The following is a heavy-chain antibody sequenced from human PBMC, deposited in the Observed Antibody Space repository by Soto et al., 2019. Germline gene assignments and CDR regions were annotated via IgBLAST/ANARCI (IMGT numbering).Heavy chain of an antibody. J-gene: IGHJ3*02. CDR1: GGSISSDDYY. CDR2: IYYNGNT. D-gene: IGHD3-16*02. Sequence: SETLSLTCTVSGGSISSDDYYWTWIRQPPGKGLEWIGYIYYNGNTYYNPSLKSRVTISVDTSKNQFSLNLSSVTAADTAVYYCAREALEDDAFDIWGHGTMVT. CDR3: AREALEDDAFDI. V-gene: IGHV4-30-4*01.